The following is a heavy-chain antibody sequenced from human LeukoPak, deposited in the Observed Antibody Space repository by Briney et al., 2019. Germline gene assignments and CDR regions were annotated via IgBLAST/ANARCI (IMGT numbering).Heavy chain of an antibody. CDR2: ISSSGSTI. CDR1: GFTVSSNY. D-gene: IGHD6-13*01. CDR3: ARHRVGIAADY. J-gene: IGHJ4*02. Sequence: GGSLRLSCAASGFTVSSNYMSWVRQAPGKGLEWVSYISSSGSTIYYADSVKGRFTISRDNAKNSLYLQMNSLRAEDTAVYYCARHRVGIAADYWGQGTLVTVSS. V-gene: IGHV3-11*04.